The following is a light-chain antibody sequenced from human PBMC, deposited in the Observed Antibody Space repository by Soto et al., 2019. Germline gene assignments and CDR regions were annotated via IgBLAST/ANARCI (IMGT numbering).Light chain of an antibody. J-gene: IGKJ4*01. CDR3: QQYGRSLT. CDR2: GAS. V-gene: IGKV3-20*01. CDR1: QSVSSSN. Sequence: EIVLTQSPGTLSLSPGERVTLCCRASQSVSSSNLAWYQQKPGQAPRLLIYGASSRATGIPDRFSGSGYGTDFTLTISRLEREDFAMYYCQQYGRSLTFGGGTKVDIK.